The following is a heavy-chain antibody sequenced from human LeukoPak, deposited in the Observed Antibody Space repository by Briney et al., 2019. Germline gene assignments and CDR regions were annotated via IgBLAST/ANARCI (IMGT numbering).Heavy chain of an antibody. J-gene: IGHJ6*02. CDR2: INSDGRTT. CDR3: ARDRYYGMDV. Sequence: HPGGSLRLSCVGSGYTFSGYWMHWVRQVPGKGLVWVSRINSDGRTTAYADSVKGRFTISRDNAKNTLYLQMNSLRVEDTAVFYCARDRYYGMDVWGQGTTVTVSS. V-gene: IGHV3-74*01. CDR1: GYTFSGYW.